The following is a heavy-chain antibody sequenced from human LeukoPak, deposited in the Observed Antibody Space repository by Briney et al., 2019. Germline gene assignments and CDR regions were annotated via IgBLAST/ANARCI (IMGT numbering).Heavy chain of an antibody. D-gene: IGHD3-22*01. V-gene: IGHV4-61*02. CDR1: GGSISSGSYY. J-gene: IGHJ5*02. CDR2: IYTSGST. CDR3: ARETYYYDSSGYYRWFDP. Sequence: SETLSLTCTVSGGSISSGSYYWSWIRQPAGKGREWIGRIYTSGSTNYNPSLKSRVTISVDTSKNQFSLKLSSVTAADTAVYYCARETYYYDSSGYYRWFDPWGQGTLVTVSS.